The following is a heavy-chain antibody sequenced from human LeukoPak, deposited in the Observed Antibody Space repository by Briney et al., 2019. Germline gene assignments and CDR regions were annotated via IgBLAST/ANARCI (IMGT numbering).Heavy chain of an antibody. Sequence: GGSLRLSCAASGFTFSDYYMSWIRQAPGKGLEWVSYISSSSSYTNYADSVKGRFTISRDNAKNSQYLQMNSLRAEDTAVYYCAREVAAAGALDYWGQGTLVTVSS. CDR3: AREVAAAGALDY. D-gene: IGHD6-13*01. J-gene: IGHJ4*02. V-gene: IGHV3-11*06. CDR1: GFTFSDYY. CDR2: ISSSSSYT.